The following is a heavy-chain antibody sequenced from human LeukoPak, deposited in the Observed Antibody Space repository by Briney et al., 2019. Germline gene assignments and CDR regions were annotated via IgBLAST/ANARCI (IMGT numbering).Heavy chain of an antibody. D-gene: IGHD3-10*01. J-gene: IGHJ4*02. CDR1: GFTFDDYT. CDR2: ISWDGGST. CDR3: AKDKGSGSWGYFDY. V-gene: IGHV3-43*01. Sequence: PGGSLRLSCAASGFTFDDYTMHWVRQAPGKGLEWVSLISWDGGSTYYADSVKGRFTISRDNSKNSLYLQMNGLRTEDTALYYCAKDKGSGSWGYFDYWGQGTLVTVSS.